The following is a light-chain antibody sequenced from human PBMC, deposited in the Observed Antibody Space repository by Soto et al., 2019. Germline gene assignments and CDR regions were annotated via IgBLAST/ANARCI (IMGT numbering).Light chain of an antibody. J-gene: IGKJ1*01. CDR3: QQYDTSPRT. CDR2: VAS. V-gene: IGKV3-20*01. Sequence: EVMLTQSPGTLSLSPGERATLACRASQSVSSNYLAWYQQKSGQAPRLLIYVASNRATGIPDRFSGSGSGTDFTLPIRRLEPEDVAVYYCQQYDTSPRTFGQGTKVEFK. CDR1: QSVSSNY.